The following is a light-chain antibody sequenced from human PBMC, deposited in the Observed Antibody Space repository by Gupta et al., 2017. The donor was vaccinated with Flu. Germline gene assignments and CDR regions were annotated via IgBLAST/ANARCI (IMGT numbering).Light chain of an antibody. J-gene: IGKJ1*01. CDR2: LGS. CDR3: MQALGTPLT. V-gene: IGKV2-28*01. Sequence: ISCRVSQGLLHSNGYNYLDWYLQKPGQSPQLLIYLGSNRASGVPDRVSGSGSGTDFTLKISRVEAEDVGVYYCMQALGTPLTFGQGTKVELK. CDR1: QGLLHSNGYNY.